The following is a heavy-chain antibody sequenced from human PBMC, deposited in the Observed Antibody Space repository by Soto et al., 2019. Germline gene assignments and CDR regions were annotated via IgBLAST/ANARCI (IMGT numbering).Heavy chain of an antibody. CDR2: IIPIFGTA. CDR3: AKNPENYYYGMDV. V-gene: IGHV1-69*12. Sequence: QVQLVQSGAEVKKPGSSVKVSCKASGGTFSSYAISWVRQAPGQGLEWMGGIIPIFGTADYAQKFQGRVTITADESTSTAYVELSSLRSEDTAVYYYAKNPENYYYGMDVWGQGTTVTVSS. J-gene: IGHJ6*02. CDR1: GGTFSSYA.